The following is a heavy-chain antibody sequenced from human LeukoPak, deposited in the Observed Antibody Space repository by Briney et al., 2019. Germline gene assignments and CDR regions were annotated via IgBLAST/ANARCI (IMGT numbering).Heavy chain of an antibody. CDR1: GFTFSSYA. CDR3: AKDTLIVVVNTPYYFDY. CDR2: ISGSGGST. J-gene: IGHJ4*02. Sequence: GGPLRLSCAASGFTFSSYAMAWIRQAPGKGLEWVSGISGSGGSTYYADSVKGRFTVSRDNTKNSLYLQMNSLRAEDTAVYYCAKDTLIVVVNTPYYFDYWGQGTLVTVSS. V-gene: IGHV3-23*01. D-gene: IGHD3-22*01.